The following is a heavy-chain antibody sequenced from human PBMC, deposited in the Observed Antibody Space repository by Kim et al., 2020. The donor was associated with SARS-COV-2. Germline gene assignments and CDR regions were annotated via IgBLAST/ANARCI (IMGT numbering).Heavy chain of an antibody. V-gene: IGHV3-30*07. Sequence: GRFTVSRDNSKSTLYLQMNSLRVEDTALYYCARDRGYCGSGPCHSDYFDYWGQGTLVTVSS. D-gene: IGHD2-21*01. CDR3: ARDRGYCGSGPCHSDYFDY. J-gene: IGHJ4*02.